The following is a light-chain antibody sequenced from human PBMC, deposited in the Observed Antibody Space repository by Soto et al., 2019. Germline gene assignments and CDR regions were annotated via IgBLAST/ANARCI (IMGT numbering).Light chain of an antibody. CDR2: AAS. CDR1: QDISNY. V-gene: IGKV1-27*01. J-gene: IGKJ1*01. Sequence: DIQMTQSPSSLSASVGDRVTITCRASQDISNYLAWYQQKPGKVPKLLIYAASTLQSGVPSRFSGSGSGTDFTLTISSLQPEDVATYYCQKYNSAPHTFGQGTK. CDR3: QKYNSAPHT.